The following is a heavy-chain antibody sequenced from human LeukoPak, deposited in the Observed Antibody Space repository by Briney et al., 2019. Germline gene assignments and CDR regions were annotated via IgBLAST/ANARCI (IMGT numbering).Heavy chain of an antibody. CDR1: GGSIGSSSYY. Sequence: PSETLSLTCTVSGGSIGSSSYYWGWIRQPPGKGLEWIGSIYYSGSTYYNPSLKSRVTISVDTSKNQFSLKLSSVTAADTAVYYCARVRSEQWLFDYWGQGTLVTVSS. J-gene: IGHJ4*02. V-gene: IGHV4-39*01. D-gene: IGHD6-19*01. CDR2: IYYSGST. CDR3: ARVRSEQWLFDY.